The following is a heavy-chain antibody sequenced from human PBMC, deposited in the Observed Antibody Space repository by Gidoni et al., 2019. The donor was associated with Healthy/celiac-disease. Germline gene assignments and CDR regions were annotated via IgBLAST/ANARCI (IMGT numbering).Heavy chain of an antibody. CDR1: GGSISSYY. D-gene: IGHD6-19*01. CDR3: ARGVAAVAGTGPILNWFDP. CDR2: IYYSGST. V-gene: IGHV4-59*01. Sequence: QVQLQESGPGLVKPSETLSLTCTVSGGSISSYYWSWIRQPPGKGMEWIGYIYYSGSTNYNPSLKSRVTISVDTSKNQFSLKLSSVTAADTAVYYCARGVAAVAGTGPILNWFDPWGQGTLVTVSS. J-gene: IGHJ5*02.